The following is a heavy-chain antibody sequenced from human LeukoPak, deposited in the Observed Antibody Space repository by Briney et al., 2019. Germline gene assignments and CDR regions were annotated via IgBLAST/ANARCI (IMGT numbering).Heavy chain of an antibody. CDR1: GYSFTSYW. CDR2: IYPGDSDT. J-gene: IGHJ3*02. V-gene: IGHV5-51*01. D-gene: IGHD3-22*01. Sequence: HGESLKISCKGSGYSFTSYWIGWVRQMPGKGLEWMGIIYPGDSDTRYSPSFQGQVTISVDKYISTAYLQWSSLKASDTAMYHCARHYYDSSGYQSAFDIWGQGTMVTVSS. CDR3: ARHYYDSSGYQSAFDI.